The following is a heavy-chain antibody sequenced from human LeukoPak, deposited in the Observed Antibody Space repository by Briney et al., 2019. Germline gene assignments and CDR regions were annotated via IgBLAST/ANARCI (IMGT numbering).Heavy chain of an antibody. CDR3: ARAGNYDSSTFDAFDI. CDR2: IYYSGST. Sequence: SETLPLTCTVSGGSISSYYWSWIRQPPGKGLDWIGYIYYSGSTNYNPSLKSRVTISIDTSKNQFSLKLSSVTAADTAVYYCARAGNYDSSTFDAFDIWGQGTMVTVSS. D-gene: IGHD3-22*01. J-gene: IGHJ3*02. CDR1: GGSISSYY. V-gene: IGHV4-59*01.